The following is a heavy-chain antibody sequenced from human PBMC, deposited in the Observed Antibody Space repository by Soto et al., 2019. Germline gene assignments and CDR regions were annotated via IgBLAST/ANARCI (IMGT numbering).Heavy chain of an antibody. J-gene: IGHJ6*02. CDR2: IYPGDSDT. Sequence: GESLKISCKGSGYTFTNYWIGWVRQMPGKGLDWMGIIYPGDSDTKYNPSFQGQVTISAXXXIXXXYXQXXXLXASDTAIYYCAGSIFYYGMDVWGQGTTVTVSS. CDR1: GYTFTNYW. D-gene: IGHD6-6*01. CDR3: AGSIFYYGMDV. V-gene: IGHV5-51*01.